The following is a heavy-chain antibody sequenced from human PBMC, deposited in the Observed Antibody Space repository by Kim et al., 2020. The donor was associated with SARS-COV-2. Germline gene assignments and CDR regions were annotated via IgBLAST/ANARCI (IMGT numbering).Heavy chain of an antibody. V-gene: IGHV3-53*01. CDR1: GFTVSSNY. D-gene: IGHD4-17*01. CDR2: IYSGGST. J-gene: IGHJ4*02. CDR3: ARNDGDYGDYYFDY. Sequence: GGSLRLSCAASGFTVSSNYMSWVRQAPGKGLEWVSVIYSGGSTYYADSVKGRFTITRDNSKNTLYLQMNSLSAEDTAVYYCARNDGDYGDYYFDYWGQGTLVTVSS.